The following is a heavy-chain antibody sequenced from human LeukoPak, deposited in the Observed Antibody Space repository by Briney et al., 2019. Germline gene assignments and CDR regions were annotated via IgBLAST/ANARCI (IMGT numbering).Heavy chain of an antibody. CDR3: ASYYYDSSGYWSFQH. CDR2: IYYSGNT. D-gene: IGHD3-22*01. Sequence: PSETLSLTCTVSGGSISSSSYYWGWIRQPPGKGLEWIGSIYYSGNTYYNPPLKSRVTISVDTSKNQFSLKLSSVTAADTAVYYCASYYYDSSGYWSFQHWGQGTLVTVSS. CDR1: GGSISSSSYY. V-gene: IGHV4-39*01. J-gene: IGHJ1*01.